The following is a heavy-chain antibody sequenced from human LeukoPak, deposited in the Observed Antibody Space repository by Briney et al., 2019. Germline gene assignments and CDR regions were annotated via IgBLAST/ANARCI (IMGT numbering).Heavy chain of an antibody. CDR3: ARDNSRLKDY. Sequence: GGSLRLSCAASGFTFSDFDMNWVRQAPGKGLEWISYIGSGGSTIYYADSVRGRLTISRDNANNSLYLQVNSLRAEDTAVYYCARDNSRLKDYWGQGTLVTVSS. CDR1: GFTFSDFD. CDR2: IGSGGSTI. D-gene: IGHD6-19*01. V-gene: IGHV3-48*03. J-gene: IGHJ4*02.